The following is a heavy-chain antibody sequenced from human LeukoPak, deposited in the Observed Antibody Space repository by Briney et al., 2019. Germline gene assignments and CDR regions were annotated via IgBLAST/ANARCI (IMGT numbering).Heavy chain of an antibody. D-gene: IGHD3-22*01. Sequence: GGSLRLSCAASGITFDDYGMSWVRQAPGKGLEWVSGINWNGGSTSYADSVKGRFTISRDNAKNSLYLQMNSLRAEDTAVYYCARDLYRIVVVPHYFDYWGQGTLVTVSS. J-gene: IGHJ4*02. CDR1: GITFDDYG. CDR2: INWNGGST. V-gene: IGHV3-20*04. CDR3: ARDLYRIVVVPHYFDY.